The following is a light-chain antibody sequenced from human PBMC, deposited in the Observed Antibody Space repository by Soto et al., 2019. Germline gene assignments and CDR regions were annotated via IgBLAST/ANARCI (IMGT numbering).Light chain of an antibody. CDR2: DND. Sequence: QSSLTQPPSVSAAPRQKVTISCSGSNSNIGKNYVSWYQQLPGTAPRLLIYDNDKRPSGIPDRFSGFKSGASATLGITGLQTGDEADYYCATWDSSLTSGVFGGGTKLTVL. CDR1: NSNIGKNY. J-gene: IGLJ3*02. CDR3: ATWDSSLTSGV. V-gene: IGLV1-51*01.